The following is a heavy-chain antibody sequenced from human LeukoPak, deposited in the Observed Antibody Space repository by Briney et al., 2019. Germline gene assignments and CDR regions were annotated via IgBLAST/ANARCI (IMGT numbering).Heavy chain of an antibody. CDR1: GYTFTSYG. CDR3: ARGPTYYYDSSGYYPVDY. J-gene: IGHJ4*02. Sequence: ASVKVSCKASGYTFTSYGTSWVRQAPGQGLEWMGWISAYNGNTNYAQKLQGRVTMTTDTSTSTAYMELSSLSSEDTAVYYCARGPTYYYDSSGYYPVDYWGQGTLVTVSS. CDR2: ISAYNGNT. V-gene: IGHV1-18*01. D-gene: IGHD3-22*01.